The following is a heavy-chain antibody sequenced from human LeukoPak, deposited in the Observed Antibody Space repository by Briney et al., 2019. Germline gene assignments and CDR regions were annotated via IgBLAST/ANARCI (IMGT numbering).Heavy chain of an antibody. D-gene: IGHD6-19*01. CDR3: AKDVAVAGRGHYFDY. V-gene: IGHV3-23*01. CDR2: ISGGGGIT. J-gene: IGHJ4*02. CDR1: GFTFSSYA. Sequence: GGSLRFSCAASGFTFSSYAMSWVRQAPGKGLEWGSAISGGGGITYYADSVKGRFTISRDNSKNTLYLQMNSLRAEDTAVYYCAKDVAVAGRGHYFDYWGQGTLVTVSS.